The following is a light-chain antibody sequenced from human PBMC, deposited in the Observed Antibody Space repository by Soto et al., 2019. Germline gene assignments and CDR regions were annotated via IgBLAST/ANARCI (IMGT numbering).Light chain of an antibody. V-gene: IGLV1-40*01. CDR3: QFYDSSLSGPVV. J-gene: IGLJ2*01. CDR1: SSNIGAGYD. CDR2: GNS. Sequence: QSVLTQPPSVSGAPGQRVTISCTGSSSNIGAGYDVHWYQQLPGTAPKLLIYGNSNRPSGVPDRFSRSKSGTSASLAITGLQAEDEADYYCQFYDSSLSGPVVFGGGTQLTVL.